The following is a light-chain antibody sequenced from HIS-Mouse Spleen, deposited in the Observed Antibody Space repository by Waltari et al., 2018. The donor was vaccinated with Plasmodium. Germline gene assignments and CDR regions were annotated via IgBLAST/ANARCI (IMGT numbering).Light chain of an antibody. Sequence: SYELTQPPSTSVSPGQPARITYSGEEWPKKYRHWDQQKSGPAPVLVIYEDSKRPSRIPDRFSGSSSGTMATLTISGAQVEDEADYYCYSTDSSGNHRVFGGGTKLTVL. V-gene: IGLV3-10*01. CDR1: EWPKKY. CDR3: YSTDSSGNHRV. J-gene: IGLJ3*02. CDR2: EDS.